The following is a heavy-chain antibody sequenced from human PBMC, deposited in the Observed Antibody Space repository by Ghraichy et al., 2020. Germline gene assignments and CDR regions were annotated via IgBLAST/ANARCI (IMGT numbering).Heavy chain of an antibody. J-gene: IGHJ4*02. D-gene: IGHD4-17*01. Sequence: TLSLTCAVSGGSISSGGYSWSWIRQPPGKGLEWIGYIYHSGSTYYNPSLKRRVTISVDRSKNQFSLKLSSVTAADTAVYYCAREVLAYGDYVYAYFDYWGQGTLVTVSS. CDR3: AREVLAYGDYVYAYFDY. V-gene: IGHV4-30-2*01. CDR1: GGSISSGGYS. CDR2: IYHSGST.